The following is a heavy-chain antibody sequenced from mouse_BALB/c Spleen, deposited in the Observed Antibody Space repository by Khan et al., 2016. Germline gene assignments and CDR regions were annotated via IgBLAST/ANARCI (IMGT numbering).Heavy chain of an antibody. J-gene: IGHJ2*01. CDR3: ARGGILYFDY. Sequence: QVQLKQSGPGLVQPSQSLSITCTVSGFSLTSYSIHWVRQSPGKGLEWLGVIWSGGSTDYNAALISRLSISKDNSKSQVFFKMNSLQANDTAMYYCARGGILYFDYWGQGTTLTVSS. CDR1: GFSLTSYS. V-gene: IGHV2-2*02. CDR2: IWSGGST.